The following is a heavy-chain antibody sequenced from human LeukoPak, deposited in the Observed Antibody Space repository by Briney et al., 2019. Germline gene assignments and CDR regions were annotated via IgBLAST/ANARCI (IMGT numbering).Heavy chain of an antibody. V-gene: IGHV3-30*02. CDR3: AKETYSSGWDYYYYYYMDV. D-gene: IGHD6-19*01. Sequence: GGSLRLSCAASGFTFSSYGMHWVRQAPGKGLEWVAFIRYDGSNKYYADSVKGRFTISRDNSKNTLYLQMNSLRAEDTAVYYCAKETYSSGWDYYYYYYMDVWGKGTTVTISS. CDR2: IRYDGSNK. J-gene: IGHJ6*03. CDR1: GFTFSSYG.